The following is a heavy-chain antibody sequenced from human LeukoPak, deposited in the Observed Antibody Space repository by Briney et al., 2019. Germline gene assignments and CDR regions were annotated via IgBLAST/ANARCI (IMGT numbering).Heavy chain of an antibody. Sequence: PGGSLRLSCAASGFTFSIYAMHWVRQAPGKGLEWVALISNDGSNEYYGDSVKGRFTISRDNARNSLYLQMNSLKAEDTAVYFCASGGYNWNRLDYWGQGTLVTVSS. J-gene: IGHJ4*02. CDR3: ASGGYNWNRLDY. V-gene: IGHV3-30-3*01. CDR1: GFTFSIYA. D-gene: IGHD1-20*01. CDR2: ISNDGSNE.